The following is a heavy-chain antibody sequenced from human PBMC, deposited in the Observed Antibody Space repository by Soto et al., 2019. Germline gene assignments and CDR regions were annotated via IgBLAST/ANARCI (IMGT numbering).Heavy chain of an antibody. D-gene: IGHD6-19*01. Sequence: GGSLILSCAASGFTFIHSWMSWVRQAPGKGLEWVGRIKSKTDGGTTDYAAPVKGRFTISRDDSKNTLYLQMNSLKTEDTAVYYCTTGYSSGTIYYYGMVVWGQGTTVAVSS. J-gene: IGHJ6*02. CDR3: TTGYSSGTIYYYGMVV. CDR2: IKSKTDGGTT. CDR1: GFTFIHSW. V-gene: IGHV3-15*01.